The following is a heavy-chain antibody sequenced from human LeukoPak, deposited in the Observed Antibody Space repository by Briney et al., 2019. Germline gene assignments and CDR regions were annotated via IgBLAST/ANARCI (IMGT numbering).Heavy chain of an antibody. CDR3: ARSYIGYGNFYWYFDL. J-gene: IGHJ2*01. D-gene: IGHD2-15*01. Sequence: SETLSLTCAVYGGSFTDPYWSWIRQPPGKGLEWIGYIYYSGSTNYNPSLKSRVTISVDTSKNQFSLKLSSVTAADTAVYYCARSYIGYGNFYWYFDLWGRGTLVTVSS. V-gene: IGHV4-59*11. CDR1: GGSFTDPY. CDR2: IYYSGST.